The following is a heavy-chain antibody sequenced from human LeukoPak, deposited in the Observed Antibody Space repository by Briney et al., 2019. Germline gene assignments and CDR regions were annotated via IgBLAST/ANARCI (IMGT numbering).Heavy chain of an antibody. CDR1: GFTFSSYE. D-gene: IGHD5-18*01. V-gene: IGHV3-48*03. CDR2: ISSSGSTI. CDR3: ARTAMVASGFDY. J-gene: IGHJ4*02. Sequence: GGSLRLSCAASGFTFSSYEMNWVRQAPGKGLEWVSYISSSGSTIYYADSVKGRFTISRDNSKNTLYLQMNSLRAEDTAVYYCARTAMVASGFDYWGQGTLVTVSS.